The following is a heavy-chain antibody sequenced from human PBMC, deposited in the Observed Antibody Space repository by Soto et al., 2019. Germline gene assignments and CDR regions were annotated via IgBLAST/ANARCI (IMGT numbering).Heavy chain of an antibody. CDR3: ARYNYDYFWGSYRSLDY. D-gene: IGHD3-16*02. J-gene: IGHJ4*02. Sequence: QVQLVESGGGVVQPGRSLRLSCAASGFTFSSYGMHWVRQAPGKGLGWVAVIWYDGSNKYYADSVKGRFTISRDNSQNALYLQMNSLRAEDTAVYYCARYNYDYFWGSYRSLDYWGQGTLVAVSS. CDR1: GFTFSSYG. CDR2: IWYDGSNK. V-gene: IGHV3-33*01.